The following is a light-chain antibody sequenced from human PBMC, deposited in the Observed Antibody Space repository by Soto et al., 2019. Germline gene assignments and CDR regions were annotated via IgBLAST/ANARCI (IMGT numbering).Light chain of an antibody. CDR2: EVS. CDR1: SSDTGDYNY. CDR3: SSYAGSDNYV. V-gene: IGLV2-8*01. Sequence: HSVLTQPPSSSGFPGQSVTISCSGTSSDTGDYNYVSWYQQHPGKAPKLMIYEVSKRPSGVPDRFSGSKSGNTASLTVSGLQAEDEADYYCSSYAGSDNYVFGTGTKVTVL. J-gene: IGLJ1*01.